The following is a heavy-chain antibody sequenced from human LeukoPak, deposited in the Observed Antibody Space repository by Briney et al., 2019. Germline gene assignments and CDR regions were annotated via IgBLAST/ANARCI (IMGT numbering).Heavy chain of an antibody. Sequence: SETLSLTCAVYGGSFSGYYWSWIRQPPGKGLEWIGEINHSGSTNYNPSLKSRVTISVDTSKNQFSLRLSSVTAADTAVYYCARGKNYMVRGVKWFDPWGQGTLVTVSS. CDR3: ARGKNYMVRGVKWFDP. V-gene: IGHV4-34*01. D-gene: IGHD3-10*01. CDR1: GGSFSGYY. CDR2: INHSGST. J-gene: IGHJ5*02.